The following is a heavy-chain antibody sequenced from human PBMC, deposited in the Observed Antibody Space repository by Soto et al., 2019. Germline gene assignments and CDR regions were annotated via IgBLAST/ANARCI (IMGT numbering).Heavy chain of an antibody. CDR2: ISSDGDIT. V-gene: IGHV3-64D*06. CDR1: GFTFSEYS. CDR3: VKVSTFYDILTGYYSTNFFDP. D-gene: IGHD3-9*01. J-gene: IGHJ5*02. Sequence: PGGSLRLSCSASGFTFSEYSMHWVRQAPGKGLQYVSTISSDGDITYYADPVKGRFTISRDNSKNTLYLQMNSLRPEDTAVYYCVKVSTFYDILTGYYSTNFFDPWGQGTLVTVSS.